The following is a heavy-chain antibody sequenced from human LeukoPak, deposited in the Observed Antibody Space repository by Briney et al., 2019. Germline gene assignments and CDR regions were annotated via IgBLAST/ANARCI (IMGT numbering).Heavy chain of an antibody. D-gene: IGHD1-26*01. CDR2: ISGGGGST. CDR3: AKDRRGSYYFDY. Sequence: GGSLRLSCAASGFTFRTYAMSWVRQAPGRGLEWVSAISGGGGSTYYADSVKGRFTISRDNSKNTLYLQMNSLRAEDTAVYYCAKDRRGSYYFDYWGQGTLVTVSS. J-gene: IGHJ4*02. V-gene: IGHV3-23*01. CDR1: GFTFRTYA.